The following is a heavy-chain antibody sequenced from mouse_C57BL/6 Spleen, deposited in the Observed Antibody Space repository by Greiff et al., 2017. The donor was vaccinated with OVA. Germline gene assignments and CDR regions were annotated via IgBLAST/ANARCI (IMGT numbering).Heavy chain of an antibody. CDR1: GFNIKDYY. CDR3: AREGQGYWYCDV. Sequence: VQLQQSGAELVKPGASVKLSCTASGFNIKDYYMHWVKQRTEQGLEWIGRIDPEDGETQYAPKFQGKATITADTSSNTAYLQLISLTSEDTAVYYGAREGQGYWYCDVWGTGTTVTVSS. V-gene: IGHV14-2*01. CDR2: IDPEDGET. J-gene: IGHJ1*03. D-gene: IGHD3-3*01.